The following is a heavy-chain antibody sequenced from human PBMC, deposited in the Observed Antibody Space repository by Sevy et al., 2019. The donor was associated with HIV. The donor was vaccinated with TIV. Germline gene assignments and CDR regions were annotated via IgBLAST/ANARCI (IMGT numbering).Heavy chain of an antibody. CDR2: ISSSGNTI. J-gene: IGHJ4*02. CDR1: GFSFSTYE. CDR3: ASAGGLEY. V-gene: IGHV3-48*03. D-gene: IGHD6-13*01. Sequence: GGSLRLSCAASGFSFSTYEMNWVRQAPGKGLEWVSYISSSGNTIYYADSVEGRFSISRDNAKNSVDLQTNSLRPDDTAVYYCASAGGLEYWGQGTLVTVSS.